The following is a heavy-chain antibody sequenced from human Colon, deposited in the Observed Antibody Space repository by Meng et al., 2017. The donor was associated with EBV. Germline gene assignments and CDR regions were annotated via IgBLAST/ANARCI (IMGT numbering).Heavy chain of an antibody. CDR2: INHSGST. V-gene: IGHV4-34*01. D-gene: IGHD4-17*01. J-gene: IGHJ4*02. Sequence: QVQLQQWGAGLLKPAVTLSLTCAAYGGSFSGYYWTWIRQPPGKGLEWIGEINHSGSTNYNPSLKSRVTISVDTSKNQFSLKVTSVTAADTAVYYCARYRLQNDYGDQLYYFDYLGQGSLVTVSS. CDR3: ARYRLQNDYGDQLYYFDY. CDR1: GGSFSGYY.